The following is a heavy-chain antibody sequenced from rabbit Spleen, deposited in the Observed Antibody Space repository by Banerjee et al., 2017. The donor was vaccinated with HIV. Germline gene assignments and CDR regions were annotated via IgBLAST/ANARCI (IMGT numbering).Heavy chain of an antibody. CDR2: IEGGSSGGT. CDR1: GVSFSTNSY. J-gene: IGHJ6*01. V-gene: IGHV1S40*01. CDR3: ARDSATSFSTYGMDL. Sequence: EESGGDLVKPGASLTLTCTASGVSFSTNSYMCWVRQAPGKGLVWIACIEGGSSGGTYSATWEKGRFTISKTSSTTVTLQMNSLTAVDTATYFCARDSATSFSTYGMDLWGQGTLVTVS. D-gene: IGHD1-1*01.